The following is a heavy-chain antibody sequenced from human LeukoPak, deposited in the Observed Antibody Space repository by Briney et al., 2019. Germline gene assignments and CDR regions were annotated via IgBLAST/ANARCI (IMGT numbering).Heavy chain of an antibody. J-gene: IGHJ4*02. CDR2: ISAYNGNT. CDR3: ARDLSYSYGSGSYYFDY. CDR1: GYTFTSYG. D-gene: IGHD3-10*01. V-gene: IGHV1-18*04. Sequence: ATVKVSCKASGYTFTSYGISWVRQAPGQGLEWMGWISAYNGNTNYAQKLQGRVTMTTDTSTSTAYMELRSLRSDDTAVYYCARDLSYSYGSGSYYFDYWGQGALVTVSS.